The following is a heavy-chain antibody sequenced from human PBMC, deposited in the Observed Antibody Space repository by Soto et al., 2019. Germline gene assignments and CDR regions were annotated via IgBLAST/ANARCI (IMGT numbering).Heavy chain of an antibody. J-gene: IGHJ5*02. CDR2: IKQDGSET. D-gene: IGHD3-10*01. Sequence: PGGSLRLSCAASGFTVSSNYMSWVRQAPGRGLEWVANIKQDGSETYYLDSVKGRFTISRDNAENSLYLQMNSLRAEDTAVYYCARDKQDGSIGGTLFDPWGQGTVVTVSS. CDR1: GFTVSSNY. V-gene: IGHV3-7*01. CDR3: ARDKQDGSIGGTLFDP.